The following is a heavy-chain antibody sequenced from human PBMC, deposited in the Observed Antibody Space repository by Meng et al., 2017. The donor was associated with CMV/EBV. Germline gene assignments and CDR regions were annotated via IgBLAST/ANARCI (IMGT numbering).Heavy chain of an antibody. J-gene: IGHJ4*02. V-gene: IGHV3-74*01. Sequence: EVQPVGSGGRLVQPGGSLRLSCAASGFSFSSYWMHWVRQVPGKGLVWVSRIDTGGSTINYADSVKGRFTISRDNTKNTLYLQMNSLRAEDTAIYYCARDLSGERDYWGQGTLVTVSS. CDR3: ARDLSGERDY. CDR1: GFSFSSYW. CDR2: IDTGGSTI. D-gene: IGHD1-26*01.